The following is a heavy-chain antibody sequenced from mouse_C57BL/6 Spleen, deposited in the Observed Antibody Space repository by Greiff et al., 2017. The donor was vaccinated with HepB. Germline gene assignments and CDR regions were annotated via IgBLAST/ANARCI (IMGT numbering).Heavy chain of an antibody. CDR3: ASPSNYVWFAY. CDR2: IDPSDSYT. CDR1: GYTFTSYW. Sequence: QVQLQQPGAELVMPGASVKLSCKASGYTFTSYWMHWVKQRPGQGLEWIGEIDPSDSYTNYNQKFKGKSTLTVDKSSSTAYMQLSSLTSEDSAVYYCASPSNYVWFAYWGQGTLVTVSA. J-gene: IGHJ3*01. D-gene: IGHD2-5*01. V-gene: IGHV1-69*01.